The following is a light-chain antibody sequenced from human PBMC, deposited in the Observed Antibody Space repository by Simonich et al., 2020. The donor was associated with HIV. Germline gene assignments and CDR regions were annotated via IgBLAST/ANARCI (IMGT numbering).Light chain of an antibody. CDR2: GAS. CDR1: QSVSSSY. V-gene: IGKV3D-15*01. CDR3: QQYNNWPLF. J-gene: IGKJ2*01. Sequence: IVMTQSPATLSVSPGERATLSCRASQSVSSSYLAWYQQKPGQAPRLLIYGASSRATGIPDRFSGSGSGTEFTLTISSMQSEDFAVYYCQQYNNWPLFFGQGTKLEIK.